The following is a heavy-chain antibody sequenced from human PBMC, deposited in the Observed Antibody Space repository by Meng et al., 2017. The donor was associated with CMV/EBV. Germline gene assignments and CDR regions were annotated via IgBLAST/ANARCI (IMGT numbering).Heavy chain of an antibody. J-gene: IGHJ4*02. Sequence: AGSLRLSCAASGSSFSSYAMSWVRQAPGKGLEWVSAISGSGGSTYYADSVTGRLTISRNNSKNTLYLQMNSLRAEDTAVYYCAKGGYYESSGPRPSCNYWGQGTPVTVSS. D-gene: IGHD3-22*01. CDR2: ISGSGGST. CDR3: AKGGYYESSGPRPSCNY. CDR1: GSSFSSYA. V-gene: IGHV3-23*01.